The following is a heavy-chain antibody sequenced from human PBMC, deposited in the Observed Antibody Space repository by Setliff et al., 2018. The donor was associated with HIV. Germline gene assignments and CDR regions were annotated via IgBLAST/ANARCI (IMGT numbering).Heavy chain of an antibody. Sequence: KPSETLSLTCTVSGGSISSDTYHYSWIRQPAGKGLEWIGQTYSSGSTKCNPSLKSRVTISVDTSKNQFSLTLSSVTAADTAVYYCATYAGNGGGKGYWGQGTRVTVSS. J-gene: IGHJ4*02. D-gene: IGHD2-21*01. CDR2: TYSSGST. CDR3: ATYAGNGGGKGY. CDR1: GGSISSDTYH. V-gene: IGHV4-61*09.